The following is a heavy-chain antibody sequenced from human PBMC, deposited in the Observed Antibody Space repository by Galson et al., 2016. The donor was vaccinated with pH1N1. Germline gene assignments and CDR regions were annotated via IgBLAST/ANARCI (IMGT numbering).Heavy chain of an antibody. CDR2: INPNSDVT. J-gene: IGHJ4*02. CDR3: ARDSKGGIPFHY. CDR1: GYTFTDYY. Sequence: SVKVSCKASGYTFTDYYIHWVRQAPGKGLEWMGWINPNSDVTKYAQKFQDRVTMTRDTSINTAYMELSGLTSDDTAMYYCARDSKGGIPFHYWGQGTLVTLSS. D-gene: IGHD1-26*01. V-gene: IGHV1-2*02.